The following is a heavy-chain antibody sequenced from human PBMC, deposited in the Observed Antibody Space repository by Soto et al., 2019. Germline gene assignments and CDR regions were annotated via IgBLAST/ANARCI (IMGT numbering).Heavy chain of an antibody. D-gene: IGHD4-17*01. CDR1: GFTFSSYS. V-gene: IGHV3-48*01. J-gene: IGHJ6*03. CDR3: ARVYGDYRYYYYYMDV. Sequence: GGSLRLSCAASGFTFSSYSMNWVRQAPGKGLEWVSYISSSSSTIYYADSVKGRFTISRDNAKNSLYLQMNSLRAEDTAVYYCARVYGDYRYYYYYMDVWGKGTTVTVSS. CDR2: ISSSSSTI.